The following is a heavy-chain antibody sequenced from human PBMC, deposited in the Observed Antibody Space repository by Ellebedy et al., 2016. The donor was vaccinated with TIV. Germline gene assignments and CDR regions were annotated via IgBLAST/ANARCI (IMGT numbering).Heavy chain of an antibody. Sequence: GGSLRLSCAASGFTVSSSYMSWVRQAPGKGLEWVSLISIADSTCYSDSVKGRLTISRDDSKNTVVLQMNSLRAEDTAVYYCARETFNDVDLKVWGIFDIWGQGTMVTVSS. V-gene: IGHV3-66*01. CDR2: ISIADST. CDR1: GFTVSSSY. CDR3: ARETFNDVDLKVWGIFDI. D-gene: IGHD6-13*01. J-gene: IGHJ3*02.